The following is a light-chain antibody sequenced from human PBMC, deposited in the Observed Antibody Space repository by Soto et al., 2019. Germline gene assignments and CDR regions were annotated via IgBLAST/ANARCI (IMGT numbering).Light chain of an antibody. CDR2: EVS. Sequence: QSALTQPASVSGSPGQSITISCTGTSSDVGSYNLVSWYQQHPGKAPKLMIYEVSKRPSGVSNRFSGSKSGNTASLTISGLQAEDEADYYCCSEGFGRGTKLNVL. CDR1: SSDVGSYNL. V-gene: IGLV2-23*02. J-gene: IGLJ3*02. CDR3: CSEG.